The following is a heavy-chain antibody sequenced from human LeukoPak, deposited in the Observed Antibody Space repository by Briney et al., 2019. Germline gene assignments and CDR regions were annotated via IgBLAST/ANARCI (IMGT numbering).Heavy chain of an antibody. CDR1: GGSISSSSYY. CDR2: IYYSGST. CDR3: ARAGRGGSYVDY. D-gene: IGHD1-26*01. J-gene: IGHJ4*02. Sequence: SETLSLTCTVSGGSISSSSYYWGWIRQPPGKGLEWIGSIYYSGSTYYNPSLKNRVTISVDTSKNQFSLKLSSVTAADTAVYYCARAGRGGSYVDYWGQGTLVTVSS. V-gene: IGHV4-39*07.